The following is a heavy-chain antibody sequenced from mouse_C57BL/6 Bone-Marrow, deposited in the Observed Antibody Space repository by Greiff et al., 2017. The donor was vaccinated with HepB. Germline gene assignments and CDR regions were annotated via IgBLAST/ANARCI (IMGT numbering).Heavy chain of an antibody. V-gene: IGHV3-6*01. J-gene: IGHJ4*01. Sequence: VQLKESGPGLVKPSQSLSLTCSVTGYSITSGYYWNWIRQFPGNKLEWMGYISYDGSNNYNPSLKNRISITRDTSKNQFFLKLNPVTTEDTATYYCARGGSSSLYAMGYWGQGTSVTVSS. CDR2: ISYDGSN. CDR1: GYSITSGYY. CDR3: ARGGSSSLYAMGY. D-gene: IGHD1-1*01.